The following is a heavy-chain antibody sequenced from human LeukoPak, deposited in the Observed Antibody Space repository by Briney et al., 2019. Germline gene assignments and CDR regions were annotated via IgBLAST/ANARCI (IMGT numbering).Heavy chain of an antibody. D-gene: IGHD2-15*01. Sequence: SETLSLTCTVSGGSISSYYWSWIRQPPGKGLEWIGEINHSGSTNYNPSLKSRVTISVDTSKNQFSLKLSSVTAADTAVYYCARMILSDIVVVVAATYYFDYWGQGTLVTVSS. CDR1: GGSISSYY. CDR2: INHSGST. CDR3: ARMILSDIVVVVAATYYFDY. V-gene: IGHV4-34*01. J-gene: IGHJ4*02.